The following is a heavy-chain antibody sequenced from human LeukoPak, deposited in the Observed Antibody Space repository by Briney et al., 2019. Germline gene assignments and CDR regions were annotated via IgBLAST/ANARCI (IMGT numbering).Heavy chain of an antibody. Sequence: PGGSLRLSCAASGFTFSSYGMHWVRQAPGKGLEWVAVIWYDGSNKYYADSVKGRFTISRDNSKNTLYLQMNSLRAEDTAVYYCAKGGVTMGIIDYWGQGTLVTVSS. CDR3: AKGGVTMGIIDY. V-gene: IGHV3-33*06. CDR1: GFTFSSYG. J-gene: IGHJ4*02. CDR2: IWYDGSNK. D-gene: IGHD3-10*01.